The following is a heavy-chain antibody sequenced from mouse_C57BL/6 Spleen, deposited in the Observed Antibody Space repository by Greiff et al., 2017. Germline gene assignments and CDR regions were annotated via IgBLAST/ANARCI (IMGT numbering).Heavy chain of an antibody. CDR3: ANDDGYYYFDY. J-gene: IGHJ2*01. CDR1: GYTFTSYW. Sequence: QVQLQQPGAELVRPGTSVKLSCKASGYTFTSYWMHWVKQRPGQGLEWIGVIDPSDSYTNYNQKFKGKATLTVDTSSSTAYMQLSSLTSEDSAVYYCANDDGYYYFDYWGQGTTLTVSS. D-gene: IGHD2-3*01. V-gene: IGHV1-59*01. CDR2: IDPSDSYT.